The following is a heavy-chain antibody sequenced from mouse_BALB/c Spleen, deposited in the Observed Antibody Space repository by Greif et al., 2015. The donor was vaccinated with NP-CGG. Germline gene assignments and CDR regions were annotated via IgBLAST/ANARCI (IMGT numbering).Heavy chain of an antibody. CDR3: ARAGVGWDYDDAMDC. CDR1: GYSITSGYY. D-gene: IGHD2-4*01. V-gene: IGHV3-6*02. J-gene: IGHJ4*01. Sequence: EVQLQQSGPGLVKPSQSLSLTCSVTGYSITSGYYWNWIRQFPGNKLEWMGYISYDGSNNYNPSLKNRISITRDTSKNQFFLKLNSVTTEDTATYYCARAGVGWDYDDAMDCWGQGTSVTVSS. CDR2: ISYDGSN.